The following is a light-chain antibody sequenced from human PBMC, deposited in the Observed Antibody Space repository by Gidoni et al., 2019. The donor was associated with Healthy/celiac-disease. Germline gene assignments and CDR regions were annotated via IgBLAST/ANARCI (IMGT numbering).Light chain of an antibody. V-gene: IGLV3-19*01. J-gene: IGLJ2*01. CDR2: GKN. Sequence: SLLPPDRAVSDALGQTVRITCQGDSLRSYYASWYQQKPGQAPVVVIYGKNNRPSGIPDRFSGSSSGNTASLTITGAQAEDEADYYCNSRDSSDNYVVFGGGTKLTVL. CDR3: NSRDSSDNYVV. CDR1: SLRSYY.